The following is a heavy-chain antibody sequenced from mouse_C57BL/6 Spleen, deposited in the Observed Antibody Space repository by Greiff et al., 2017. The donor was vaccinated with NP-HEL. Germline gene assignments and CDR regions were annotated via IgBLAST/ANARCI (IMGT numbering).Heavy chain of an antibody. Sequence: QVHVKQSGAELARPGASVKLSCKASGYTFTSYGISWVKQRTGQGLEWIGEIYPRSGNTYYNEKFKGKATLTADKSSSTAYMELRSLTSEDSAVYFCARSGYYGSSYRGYFDYWGQGTTLTVSS. D-gene: IGHD1-1*01. CDR3: ARSGYYGSSYRGYFDY. CDR1: GYTFTSYG. J-gene: IGHJ2*01. V-gene: IGHV1-81*01. CDR2: IYPRSGNT.